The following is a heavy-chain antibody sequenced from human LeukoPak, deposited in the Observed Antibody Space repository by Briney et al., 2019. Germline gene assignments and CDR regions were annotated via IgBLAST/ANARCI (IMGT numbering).Heavy chain of an antibody. Sequence: SETLSLTCAVYGGSFSGYYWSWIRQPPGKGLEWIGEINHSGSTNYNPSLKSRVTISVDTSKNQFSLKLSSVTAADTAVYYCARAPGGIVGATIDYYYYGMDVWGQGTTVTVSS. J-gene: IGHJ6*02. CDR2: INHSGST. D-gene: IGHD1-26*01. CDR1: GGSFSGYY. CDR3: ARAPGGIVGATIDYYYYGMDV. V-gene: IGHV4-34*01.